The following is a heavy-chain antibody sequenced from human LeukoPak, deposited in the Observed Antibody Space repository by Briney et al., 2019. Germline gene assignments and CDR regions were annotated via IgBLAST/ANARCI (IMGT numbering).Heavy chain of an antibody. CDR3: ARGQFVTIFGVADY. Sequence: GRSLRLSCAASGFTFSSYAMHWVLQAPGKGLEWVAVISYDGSNKYYADSVKGRFTISRDNSKNTLYLQMNSLRAEDTAVYYCARGQFVTIFGVADYWGQGTLVTVSS. V-gene: IGHV3-30*01. CDR2: ISYDGSNK. CDR1: GFTFSSYA. J-gene: IGHJ4*02. D-gene: IGHD3-3*01.